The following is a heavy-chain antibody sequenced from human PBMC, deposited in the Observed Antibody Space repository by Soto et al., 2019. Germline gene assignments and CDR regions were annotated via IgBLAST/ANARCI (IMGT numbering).Heavy chain of an antibody. Sequence: LPNTVSAGSVSPERYHGFCIRQPQGKGLEWIGYIYYSGSTNYNPSLKSRVTISVDTSENQFSLKLTSVTAADTAVYYCARGGYAILQFDPWGQGTLVTVS. CDR2: IYYSGST. D-gene: IGHD2-8*01. J-gene: IGHJ5*02. V-gene: IGHV4-61*01. CDR1: AGSVSPERYH. CDR3: ARGGYAILQFDP.